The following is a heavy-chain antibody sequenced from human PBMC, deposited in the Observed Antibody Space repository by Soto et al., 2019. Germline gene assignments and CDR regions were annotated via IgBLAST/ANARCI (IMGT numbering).Heavy chain of an antibody. CDR3: VGNGGWAFDI. D-gene: IGHD2-15*01. J-gene: IGHJ3*02. V-gene: IGHV3-7*01. CDR1: GFAISRLW. CDR2: IKGDGSEK. Sequence: GGSLRLSCTASGFAISRLWMSWVRQDPGKGLEWVANIKGDGSEKYHAVSVKGRFTISRDNAKNSLYLQMNSLRAEDTAVYYCVGNGGWAFDIWGQGTMVTVSS.